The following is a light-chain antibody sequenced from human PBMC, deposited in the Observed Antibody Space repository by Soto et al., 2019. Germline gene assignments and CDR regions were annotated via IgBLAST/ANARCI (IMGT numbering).Light chain of an antibody. CDR2: GAS. Sequence: IVLTQSPGTLSSSAGERGTRSCRASQSVSTNNLAWYQQKPGQAPRLLIYGASSRATGIPDRFSGSGSGTHFTLTISRLEPEDFAVYYCQQYGSSPPITFGQGTRLEIK. V-gene: IGKV3-20*01. CDR1: QSVSTNN. J-gene: IGKJ5*01. CDR3: QQYGSSPPIT.